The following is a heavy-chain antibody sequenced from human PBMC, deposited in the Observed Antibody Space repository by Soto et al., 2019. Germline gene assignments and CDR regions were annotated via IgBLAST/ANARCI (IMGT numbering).Heavy chain of an antibody. CDR3: ARDRHIGRYYYDSSGYNYYYGMDV. CDR1: GGSISSGGYY. J-gene: IGHJ6*02. Sequence: PSETLSLTCTVSGGSISSGGYYWSWIRQHPGKGLEWIGYIYYSGSTYYNPSLKSRVTISVDTSKNQFSLKLSSVTAADTAVYYCARDRHIGRYYYDSSGYNYYYGMDVWGQGTTVNV. V-gene: IGHV4-31*03. CDR2: IYYSGST. D-gene: IGHD3-22*01.